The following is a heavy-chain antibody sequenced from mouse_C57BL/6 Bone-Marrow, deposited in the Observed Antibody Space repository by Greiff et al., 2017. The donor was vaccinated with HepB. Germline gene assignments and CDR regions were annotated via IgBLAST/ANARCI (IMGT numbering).Heavy chain of an antibody. J-gene: IGHJ2*01. CDR1: GYSITSGYY. Sequence: EVQLVESGPGLVKPSQSLSLTCSVTGYSITSGYYWNWIRQFPGNKLEWMGYISYDGSNNYNPSLKNRISITRDTSKKQFFLKLNSVTTEDTATYYCAREGRQLSPDYWGQGTTLTVSS. V-gene: IGHV3-6*01. CDR3: AREGRQLSPDY. CDR2: ISYDGSN. D-gene: IGHD3-2*02.